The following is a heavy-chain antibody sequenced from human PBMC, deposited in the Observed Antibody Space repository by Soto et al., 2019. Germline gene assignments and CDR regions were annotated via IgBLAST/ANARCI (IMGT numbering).Heavy chain of an antibody. V-gene: IGHV3-9*01. Sequence: GGSLRLSCVVSGFSVSRNYMSWVRQAPGKGLEWVSGISWNSGSIGYADSVKGRFTISRDNAKNSLYLQMNSLRAEDTALYYCAKDKGDVVVVAATPQYYGMDVWGQGTTVTVSS. D-gene: IGHD2-15*01. J-gene: IGHJ6*02. CDR3: AKDKGDVVVVAATPQYYGMDV. CDR2: ISWNSGSI. CDR1: GFSVSRNY.